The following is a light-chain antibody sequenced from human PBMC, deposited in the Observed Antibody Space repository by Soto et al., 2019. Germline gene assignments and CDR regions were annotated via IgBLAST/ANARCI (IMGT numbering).Light chain of an antibody. CDR2: GAS. V-gene: IGKV3-15*01. J-gene: IGKJ1*01. Sequence: EIVLAQSPATLSVSPGERATLSCRASQSGSSNLAWYQQQPGQAPRLLIYGASTRATGIPARFSGSGSGTEFTLTISSLQSEDFAVYYCQQYNNWPPTFGQGTKVDIK. CDR1: QSGSSN. CDR3: QQYNNWPPT.